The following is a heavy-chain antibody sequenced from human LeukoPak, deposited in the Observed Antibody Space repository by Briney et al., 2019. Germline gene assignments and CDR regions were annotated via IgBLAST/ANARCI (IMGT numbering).Heavy chain of an antibody. Sequence: SETLSLTCAVYGGSFSGYYWSWIRQPPGKGLEWIGEINHSGSTNYNPSLKSRVTISVDTSKNQFSLKLSSVTAADTAVYYCARGLYNTYTGYYGMDVWGQGTTVTVSS. J-gene: IGHJ6*02. D-gene: IGHD1-1*01. V-gene: IGHV4-34*01. CDR3: ARGLYNTYTGYYGMDV. CDR2: INHSGST. CDR1: GGSFSGYY.